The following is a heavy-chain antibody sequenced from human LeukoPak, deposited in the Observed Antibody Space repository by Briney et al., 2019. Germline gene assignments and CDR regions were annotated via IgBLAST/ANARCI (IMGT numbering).Heavy chain of an antibody. CDR3: ARSEDAFDI. CDR1: GYTFTNYY. V-gene: IGHV1-46*01. CDR2: INPSGGST. J-gene: IGHJ3*02. Sequence: VASVKVSCKASGYTFTNYYIHWVRQAPGQGLEWMGIINPSGGSTSYAQKFQGRVTMTRDMSTSTVYMEPSSLRSEDTAVFYCARSEDAFDIWGQGTMVTVSS.